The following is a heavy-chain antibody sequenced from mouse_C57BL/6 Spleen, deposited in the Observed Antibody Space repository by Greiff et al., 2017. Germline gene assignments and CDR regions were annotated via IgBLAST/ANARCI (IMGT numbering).Heavy chain of an antibody. Sequence: VQLQQSGPVLVKPGASVKMSCKASGYTFTDYYMNWVKQSHGKSLEWIGVINPYNGGTSYNQKFKGKATLTVDKSSSTAYMELNSLTSEDSAVYYCARPGDYAMDYWGQGTSVTVSS. V-gene: IGHV1-19*01. CDR3: ARPGDYAMDY. J-gene: IGHJ4*01. CDR1: GYTFTDYY. CDR2: INPYNGGT.